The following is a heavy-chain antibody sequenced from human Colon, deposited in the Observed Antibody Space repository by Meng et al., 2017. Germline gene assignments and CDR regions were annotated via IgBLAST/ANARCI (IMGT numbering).Heavy chain of an antibody. CDR1: GGSITNDNW. D-gene: IGHD3-22*01. CDR3: ARDFHSTMTVFDS. V-gene: IGHV4-4*02. J-gene: IGHJ4*02. CDR2: IFHAGNT. Sequence: QEQLAASAPGLATPSGTLCLTAAVSGGSITNDNWWSWVRQPPGKGLEWIGEIFHAGNTNYNPSLKSRVTMSLDKSKNQFSLTLTSVTAADTAVYYCARDFHSTMTVFDSWGQGTLVTVSS.